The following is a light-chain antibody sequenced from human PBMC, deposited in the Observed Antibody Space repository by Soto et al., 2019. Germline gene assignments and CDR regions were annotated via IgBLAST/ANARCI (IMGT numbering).Light chain of an antibody. Sequence: DIQMTQSASSLSASLGDRDTITCRASQGVSASLLWYHQRQGRAPKLLFYAASNSLSAVPSRFSGSGSGTTFSLTISSLQPEDFATYYCQQSYRTPYTFGQGTKLETK. CDR3: QQSYRTPYT. CDR1: QGVSAS. V-gene: IGKV1-39*01. CDR2: AAS. J-gene: IGKJ2*01.